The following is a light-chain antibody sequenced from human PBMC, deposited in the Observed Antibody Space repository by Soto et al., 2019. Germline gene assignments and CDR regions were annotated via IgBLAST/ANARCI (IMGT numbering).Light chain of an antibody. V-gene: IGKV1-39*01. CDR3: QQSYSTPYT. CDR1: QSISSS. CDR2: AAS. J-gene: IGKJ2*01. Sequence: DLQMTQSPSSLSASVGDRVTITCRPSQSISSSLNWYQQKPGKAPKLLIYAASSLQSGVPSRFSGSGSGTDFTLTISSLQPEDFATYYCQQSYSTPYTFGQGTKLEIK.